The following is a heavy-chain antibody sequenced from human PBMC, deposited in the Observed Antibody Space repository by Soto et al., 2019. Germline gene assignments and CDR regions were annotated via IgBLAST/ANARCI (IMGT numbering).Heavy chain of an antibody. J-gene: IGHJ4*02. Sequence: GGSLRLSCAVSGFTFSNSWLSWVRQAPGKGLEWVANINQDGSDKYYVDSVKGRFTISRDNAKNSLYLQMNSLRAEDTAIYYCARVSPVMSPGYWGQGTLVTVSS. CDR3: ARVSPVMSPGY. CDR1: GFTFSNSW. D-gene: IGHD3-16*01. CDR2: INQDGSDK. V-gene: IGHV3-7*05.